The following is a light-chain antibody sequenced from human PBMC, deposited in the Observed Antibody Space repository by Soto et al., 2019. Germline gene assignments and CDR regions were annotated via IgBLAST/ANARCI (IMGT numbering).Light chain of an antibody. CDR3: QQYGSPPIT. J-gene: IGKJ5*01. CDR1: QSVSSSY. CDR2: GTS. V-gene: IGKV3-20*01. Sequence: EIVLTQSPATLSSFPGDRVTLSCRASQSVSSSYLAWYQQKPGPAPRFLIYGTSSRATGIPDRFSGSGSGTDFTLTISRLEPEDFAVYYCQQYGSPPITFGQGTRLEIK.